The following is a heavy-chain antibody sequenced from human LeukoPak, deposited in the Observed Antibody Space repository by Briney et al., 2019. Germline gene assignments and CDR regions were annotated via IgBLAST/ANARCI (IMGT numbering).Heavy chain of an antibody. V-gene: IGHV7-4-1*01. CDR1: GYTFTSYA. D-gene: IGHD4-17*01. CDR2: INTNTGNP. J-gene: IGHJ5*02. CDR3: ARAATDGAWFDP. Sequence: ASVKVSCKASGYTFTSYAMNWVRQAPGQGLEWMGWINTNTGNPTYAQGFTGRFVFSLDTPVSTAYLQICSLKAEDTAVYYCARAATDGAWFDPWGQGTLVTVSS.